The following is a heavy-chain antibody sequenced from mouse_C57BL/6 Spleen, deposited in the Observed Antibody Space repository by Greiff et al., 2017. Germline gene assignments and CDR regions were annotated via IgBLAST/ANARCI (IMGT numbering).Heavy chain of an antibody. CDR3: TRSYDYYAMDY. Sequence: VKLQQPGAELVMPGASVKLSCKASGYTFTSYWMHWVKQRPGQGLEWIGEIDPSDSYTNYNQKFKGKSTLTVDKSSSTAYMQLSSLTSEDSAVYYCTRSYDYYAMDYGGQGTSVTVSS. J-gene: IGHJ4*01. V-gene: IGHV1-69*01. CDR1: GYTFTSYW. CDR2: IDPSDSYT. D-gene: IGHD2-12*01.